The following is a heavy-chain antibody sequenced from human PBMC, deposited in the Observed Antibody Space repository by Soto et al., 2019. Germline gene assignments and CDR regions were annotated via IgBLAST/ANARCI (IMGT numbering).Heavy chain of an antibody. V-gene: IGHV4-4*02. Sequence: QVQLQESGPGLVKPSGTLSLTCAVSSGSISSSNWWSWVRQPPGKGLEWIGEIYHSGSTNYNPSLKSRVTISVDKSKHQFSLKLSSVTAADTAVYYCARTVYIVVVPAAMGNWFDPWGQGTLVTVSS. J-gene: IGHJ5*02. D-gene: IGHD2-2*01. CDR2: IYHSGST. CDR1: SGSISSSNW. CDR3: ARTVYIVVVPAAMGNWFDP.